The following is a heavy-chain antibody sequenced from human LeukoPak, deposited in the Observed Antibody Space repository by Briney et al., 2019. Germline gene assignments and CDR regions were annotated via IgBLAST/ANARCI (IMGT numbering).Heavy chain of an antibody. Sequence: SETLSLTCTVSGGSIGSSAYSWGWIRQPPGKGLEWIGSISYTGTTYYNPSLKSRVTISLDTSKNQFSLKLKSVTAADTAVYLCAREGSYYDSGGYYYGSGYFDYWGQGTLVTVSS. CDR3: AREGSYYDSGGYYYGSGYFDY. D-gene: IGHD3-22*01. V-gene: IGHV4-39*07. CDR2: ISYTGTT. J-gene: IGHJ4*02. CDR1: GGSIGSSAYS.